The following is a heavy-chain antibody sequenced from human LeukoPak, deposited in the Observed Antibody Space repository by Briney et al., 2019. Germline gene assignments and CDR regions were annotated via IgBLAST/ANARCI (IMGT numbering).Heavy chain of an antibody. V-gene: IGHV3-9*01. CDR2: ISWNSASV. Sequence: GGSLRLSCEASGFTFDDYGMHWVRHAPGKGLEWVSTISWNSASVGYVDSVKSRFTISRDNAKKTLYLQMNSLRPEDTALYYCAKDYGYSSSWYDYWGQGTLVTVSS. D-gene: IGHD6-13*01. CDR1: GFTFDDYG. CDR3: AKDYGYSSSWYDY. J-gene: IGHJ4*02.